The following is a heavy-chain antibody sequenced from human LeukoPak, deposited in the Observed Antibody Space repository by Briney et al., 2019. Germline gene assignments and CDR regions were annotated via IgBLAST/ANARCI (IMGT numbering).Heavy chain of an antibody. Sequence: PSETLSLTCTVSGGSISSSSYYWGWIRQPPGKGLEWIGSIYYSGSTYYNPSLKSRVTISVDTSKNQFSLKLSSVTAADTAVYYCARGIDEVHYYYYYMDVWGKGTTVTVSS. CDR2: IYYSGST. D-gene: IGHD2-21*01. J-gene: IGHJ6*03. CDR3: ARGIDEVHYYYYYMDV. V-gene: IGHV4-39*07. CDR1: GGSISSSSYY.